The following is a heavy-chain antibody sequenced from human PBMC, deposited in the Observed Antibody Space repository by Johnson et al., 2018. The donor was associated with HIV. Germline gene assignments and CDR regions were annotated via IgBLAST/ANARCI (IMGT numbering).Heavy chain of an antibody. V-gene: IGHV3-13*01. J-gene: IGHJ3*01. Sequence: MLLVESGGGLVQPGGSLRLSCAASGFTFSSYDMHWVRQATGKGLEWVSAIGTAGDTYYPDSVKGRFTISRDNSKNTLYLQMNSLRAEDTAVYYCAKGRRELLLPPDAFDFWGQGTLVTVSS. D-gene: IGHD2-15*01. CDR2: IGTAGDT. CDR1: GFTFSSYD. CDR3: AKGRRELLLPPDAFDF.